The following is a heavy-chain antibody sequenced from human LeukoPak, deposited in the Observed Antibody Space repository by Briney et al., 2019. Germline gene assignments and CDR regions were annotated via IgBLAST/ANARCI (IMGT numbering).Heavy chain of an antibody. CDR2: ISGSGGST. CDR1: GFTFSSYA. J-gene: IGHJ4*02. Sequence: PGGSLRLSCAASGFTFSSYAMSWVRQAPGKGLEWVSAISGSGGSTYYADSVKGRFTISRDNSKSTLYLQMNSLRAEDTAVYYCAKPDAYYYDSSLDYWGQGTLVTVSS. CDR3: AKPDAYYYDSSLDY. D-gene: IGHD3-22*01. V-gene: IGHV3-23*01.